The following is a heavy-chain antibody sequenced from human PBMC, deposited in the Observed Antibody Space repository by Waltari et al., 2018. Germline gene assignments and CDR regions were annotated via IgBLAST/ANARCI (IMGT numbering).Heavy chain of an antibody. J-gene: IGHJ4*02. CDR1: GDSISPSTFY. CDR2: VYYNGYK. V-gene: IGHV4-39*01. CDR3: VRQRSADFWSGYFDL. Sequence: QAQLQELGPGQVKPSETLSFRCAVSGDSISPSTFYWGWVRQPPGKGLGWVGSVYYNGYKFYNPSLKSRLTLSMDTSNNHFSLSLTSVTAADTAVYYCVRQRSADFWSGYFDLWGQGTLVTVSS. D-gene: IGHD3-3*01.